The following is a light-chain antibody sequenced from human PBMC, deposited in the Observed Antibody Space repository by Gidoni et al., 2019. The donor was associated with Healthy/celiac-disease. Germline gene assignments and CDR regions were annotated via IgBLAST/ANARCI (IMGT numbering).Light chain of an antibody. V-gene: IGLV2-18*02. CDR1: SSDVVSYNR. CDR2: EVS. Sequence: QSALTQPPSVSGSPGQSVTISCTGTSSDVVSYNRVSWYQQPPGTAPKLMISEVSNRPSGFPDRFSGSKSGNTASLTISGLQAEDEADYYCSSYTSSSTYVFGTGTKVTVL. CDR3: SSYTSSSTYV. J-gene: IGLJ1*01.